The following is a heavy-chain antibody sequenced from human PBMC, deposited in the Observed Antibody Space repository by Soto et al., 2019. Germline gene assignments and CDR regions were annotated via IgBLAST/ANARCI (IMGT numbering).Heavy chain of an antibody. CDR2: IYYSGST. Sequence: SETLSLTCTVSGGSISSYYWSWIRQPPGKGLEWIGYIYYSGSTNYNPSLKSRVTISVDTSKNQFSLKLSSVTAADTAVYYCAALWSGSRNWFDPWGQGTLVTVS. CDR3: AALWSGSRNWFDP. CDR1: GGSISSYY. V-gene: IGHV4-59*01. D-gene: IGHD3-3*01. J-gene: IGHJ5*02.